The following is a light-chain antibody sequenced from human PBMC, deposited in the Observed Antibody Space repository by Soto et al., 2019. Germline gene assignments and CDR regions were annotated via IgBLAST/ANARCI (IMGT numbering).Light chain of an antibody. Sequence: EIVMTQSPATLSVSPGERATLACRASQSVYSNLAWYQHNPGQAPRLLIYHASTRATVIPARFSGGGSATEFTVNISSLTFEGFAVYDGPQYTKWPLTFGGGTKVEI. CDR1: QSVYSN. V-gene: IGKV3-15*01. CDR2: HAS. J-gene: IGKJ4*01. CDR3: PQYTKWPLT.